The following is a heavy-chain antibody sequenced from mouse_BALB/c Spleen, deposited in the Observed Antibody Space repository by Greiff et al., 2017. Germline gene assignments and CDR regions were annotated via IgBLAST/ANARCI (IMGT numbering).Heavy chain of an antibody. CDR3: ARGGYYGNYAPHFDY. CDR1: GYTFTNYW. J-gene: IGHJ2*01. CDR2: IYPGGGYT. D-gene: IGHD2-1*01. V-gene: IGHV1-63*02. Sequence: VQLVESGAELVRPGTSVKISCKASGYTFTNYWLGWVKQRPGHGLEWIGDIYPGGGYTNYNEKFKGKATLTADTSSSTAYMQLSSLTSEDSAVYFCARGGYYGNYAPHFDYWGQGTTLTVSS.